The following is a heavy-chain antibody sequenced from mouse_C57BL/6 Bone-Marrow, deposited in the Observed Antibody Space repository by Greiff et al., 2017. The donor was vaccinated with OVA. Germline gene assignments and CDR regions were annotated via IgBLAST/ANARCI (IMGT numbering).Heavy chain of an antibody. CDR1: GFTFSSYA. Sequence: EVKLMESGGGLVKPGGSLKLSCAASGFTFSSYAMSWVRQTPEKRLEWVATISDGGSYTYYPDNVKGRFTISRDNAKNNLYLQMSHLKSEDTAMYYWARDRGYGSSYVDYWGQGTTLTVSS. V-gene: IGHV5-4*01. D-gene: IGHD1-1*01. CDR3: ARDRGYGSSYVDY. CDR2: ISDGGSYT. J-gene: IGHJ2*01.